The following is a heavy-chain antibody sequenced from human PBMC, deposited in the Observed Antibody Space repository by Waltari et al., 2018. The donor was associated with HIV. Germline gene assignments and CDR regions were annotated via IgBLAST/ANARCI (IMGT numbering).Heavy chain of an antibody. D-gene: IGHD6-19*01. Sequence: QVQLQESGPGLVKPSETLSLTCTVSGGSISSYYWSWIRPPAGQGLEWIGRIYTSGSTNYNPSLKSRVTMSVDTSKNQFSLKLSSVTAADTAVYYCASYKGLDSSGWYRGWFDPWGQGTLVTVSS. CDR2: IYTSGST. CDR1: GGSISSYY. V-gene: IGHV4-4*07. CDR3: ASYKGLDSSGWYRGWFDP. J-gene: IGHJ5*02.